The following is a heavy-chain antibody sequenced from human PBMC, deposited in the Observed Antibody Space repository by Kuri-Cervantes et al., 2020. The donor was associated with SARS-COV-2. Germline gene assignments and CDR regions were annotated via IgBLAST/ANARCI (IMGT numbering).Heavy chain of an antibody. Sequence: SVKVSCKASGGTFSSYAISWVRQAPGQGLEWMGGIIPIFGTANYAQKFQGRVTITADESTSTAYMELSSLRSEDTAVYYCARPTNDLCCMDVWGQGTTVTVSS. D-gene: IGHD2-8*01. CDR1: GGTFSSYA. CDR2: IIPIFGTA. CDR3: ARPTNDLCCMDV. J-gene: IGHJ6*02. V-gene: IGHV1-69*13.